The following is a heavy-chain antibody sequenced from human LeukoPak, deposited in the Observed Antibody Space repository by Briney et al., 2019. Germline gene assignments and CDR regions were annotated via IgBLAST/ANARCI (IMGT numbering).Heavy chain of an antibody. V-gene: IGHV3-43*02. Sequence: GGSLRLSCVASGLPIADFAMHWVRQAPGKGLEWVSLISGDGVSTFYADSVKGRFSVSRDNSKNSLYLEMNSLRTEDAAMYYCAKESGKFDYWGQGTLVAVSS. J-gene: IGHJ4*02. CDR2: ISGDGVST. CDR1: GLPIADFA. CDR3: AKESGKFDY.